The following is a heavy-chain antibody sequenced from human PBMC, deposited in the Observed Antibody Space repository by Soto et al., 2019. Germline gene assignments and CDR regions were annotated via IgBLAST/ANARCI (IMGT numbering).Heavy chain of an antibody. D-gene: IGHD6-6*01. V-gene: IGHV4-59*01. Sequence: QHPGKGLEWIGYIYYSGSTNYNPSLKSRVTISVDTSKNQFSLKLSSVTAADTAVYYCARGTSIAARPVDYWGQGTLVTVSS. CDR3: ARGTSIAARPVDY. CDR2: IYYSGST. J-gene: IGHJ4*02.